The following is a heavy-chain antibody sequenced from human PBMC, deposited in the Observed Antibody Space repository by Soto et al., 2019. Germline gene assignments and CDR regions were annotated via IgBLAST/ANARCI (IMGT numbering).Heavy chain of an antibody. J-gene: IGHJ5*02. Sequence: ASVKVSCKASGGTFSSYAISWVRQAPGQGLEWMGWINAGNGNTKYSQKFQGRVTITRDTSTSTAYMELRSLRSDDTAVYYCARVPPGIVLVPAAHLQNWFDPWGQGTLVTVSS. V-gene: IGHV1-18*01. CDR3: ARVPPGIVLVPAAHLQNWFDP. D-gene: IGHD2-2*01. CDR2: INAGNGNT. CDR1: GGTFSSYA.